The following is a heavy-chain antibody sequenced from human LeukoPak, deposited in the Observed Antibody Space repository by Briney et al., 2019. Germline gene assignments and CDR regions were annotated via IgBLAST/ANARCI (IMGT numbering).Heavy chain of an antibody. V-gene: IGHV4-34*01. J-gene: IGHJ4*02. CDR3: ARPGIAREDRGTFDY. D-gene: IGHD6-13*01. CDR1: GGSFSGYY. Sequence: SETLSLTCAVYGGSFSGYYWSWIRQPPGKGLEWIGETNHSGSTNYNPSLKSRVTISVDTSKNQFSLKLSSMTAADTAVYYCARPGIAREDRGTFDYWGQGTLVTVSS. CDR2: TNHSGST.